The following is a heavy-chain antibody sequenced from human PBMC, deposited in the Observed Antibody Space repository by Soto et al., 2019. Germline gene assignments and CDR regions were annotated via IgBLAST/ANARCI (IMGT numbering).Heavy chain of an antibody. V-gene: IGHV4-61*01. CDR1: GDSVNSENSY. Sequence: PSETLSLTCTVSGDSVNSENSYWNWIRQAPGKGPEWIGYIYYNGGTNYNPSLKSRATILLDTSTNQFSLTLTSVTAADTAVYYCARDAGQGRAVIGNYWGRAVLVTV. CDR2: IYYNGGT. CDR3: ARDAGQGRAVIGNY. J-gene: IGHJ4*02. D-gene: IGHD3-16*02.